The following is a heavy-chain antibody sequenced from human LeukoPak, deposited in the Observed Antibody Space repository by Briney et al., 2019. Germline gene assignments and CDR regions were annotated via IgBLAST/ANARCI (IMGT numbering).Heavy chain of an antibody. CDR1: GGSISSYY. Sequence: SETLSLTCTVSGGSISSYYWSWIRQPPGKGLEWIGYIYYSGSTNYNPSLKSRVTISVDTSKNRFSLKLSSVTAADTAVYYCARRWVTGYSSAFDPWGQGTLVTVSS. J-gene: IGHJ5*02. D-gene: IGHD6-19*01. V-gene: IGHV4-59*08. CDR2: IYYSGST. CDR3: ARRWVTGYSSAFDP.